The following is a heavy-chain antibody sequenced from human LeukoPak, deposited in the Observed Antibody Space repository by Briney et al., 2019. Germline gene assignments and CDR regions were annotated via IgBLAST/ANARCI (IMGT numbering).Heavy chain of an antibody. D-gene: IGHD3-3*01. V-gene: IGHV3-48*01. Sequence: PGGSLRLSCAASGFTFSSYSMNWVRQAPGKGLEWVSYISSSSSIIYNADSVKGRFTISRDNAKNSLYLQMNSLRAEDTAVYYCARDGYDFWSGYYIPGDNAFDIWGQGTMVTVSS. J-gene: IGHJ3*02. CDR1: GFTFSSYS. CDR2: ISSSSSII. CDR3: ARDGYDFWSGYYIPGDNAFDI.